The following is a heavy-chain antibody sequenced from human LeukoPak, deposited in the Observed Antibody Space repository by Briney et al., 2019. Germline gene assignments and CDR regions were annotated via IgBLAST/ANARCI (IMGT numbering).Heavy chain of an antibody. D-gene: IGHD6-13*01. Sequence: GGSLILSCSASGFSFSRYPMHWVRQAPGKGLEYVSALTSNGGSTFYADSVKGRFTISRDNSKNTLYLQMSSLRPEDTAVYYCVREESSSWSYWGQGTLVTVSS. CDR3: VREESSSWSY. J-gene: IGHJ4*02. V-gene: IGHV3-64D*09. CDR2: LTSNGGST. CDR1: GFSFSRYP.